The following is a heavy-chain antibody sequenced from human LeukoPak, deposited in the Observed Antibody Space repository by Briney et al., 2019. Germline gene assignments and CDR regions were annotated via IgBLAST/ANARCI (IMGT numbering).Heavy chain of an antibody. D-gene: IGHD3-10*01. J-gene: IGHJ6*03. V-gene: IGHV4-39*01. CDR2: IYYSGST. CDR1: GGSISSRRYY. CDR3: ARQVYYYASGTTYYYYMDV. Sequence: SETLSLTCTVSGGSISSRRYYWGWIRKPPGKGLEWIGSIYYSGSTYYNPPLKSRVTISVDTSKNPFSLKLSSVTAADTAVYYCARQVYYYASGTTYYYYMDVWGKGTTVTISS.